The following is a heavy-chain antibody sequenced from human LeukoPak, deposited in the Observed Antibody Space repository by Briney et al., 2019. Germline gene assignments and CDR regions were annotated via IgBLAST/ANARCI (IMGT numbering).Heavy chain of an antibody. CDR1: GFTFSSYS. CDR2: ISSSSSYI. J-gene: IGHJ6*03. Sequence: GGSLRLSCAASGFTFSSYSMNWVRQAPGKGLEWVSSISSSSSYIYYADSVKGRFTISRDNAKNSLCLQMNSLRAEDTAVYYCARDNGYSYGDYYYYMDVWGKGTTVTVSS. CDR3: ARDNGYSYGDYYYYMDV. V-gene: IGHV3-21*01. D-gene: IGHD5-18*01.